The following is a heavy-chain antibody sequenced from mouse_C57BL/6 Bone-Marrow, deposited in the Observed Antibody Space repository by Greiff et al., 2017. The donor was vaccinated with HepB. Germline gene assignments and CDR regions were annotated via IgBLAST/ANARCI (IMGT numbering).Heavy chain of an antibody. J-gene: IGHJ4*01. CDR3: ARLVLRYLYAMDY. CDR2: IYPRSGTT. D-gene: IGHD1-1*01. CDR1: GYTFTGYG. V-gene: IGHV1-81*01. Sequence: VQLQQSGAELARPGASVKLSCKASGYTFTGYGISWVKQRTGQGLEWIGEIYPRSGTTYYNEKFKGKATLTADKSSSTAYMELRSLTSEDSAVYFCARLVLRYLYAMDYWGQGTSVTVSS.